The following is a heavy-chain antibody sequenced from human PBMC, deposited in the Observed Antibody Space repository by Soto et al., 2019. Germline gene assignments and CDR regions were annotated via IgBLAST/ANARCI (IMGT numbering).Heavy chain of an antibody. CDR3: TTDPHVATIGS. D-gene: IGHD5-12*01. V-gene: IGHV3-15*07. CDR2: IKNKASGGTT. CDR1: GFTFSNAY. Sequence: DVQLVESGGDLVKPGGSLRLSCAASGFTFSNAYMNWVRQGPGKGLEWVGRIKNKASGGTTDYAAPVKGRFTISRDDSKNTVYLQMSDLKTEDTAVYYCTTDPHVATIGSWGQGTLVTVSS. J-gene: IGHJ5*02.